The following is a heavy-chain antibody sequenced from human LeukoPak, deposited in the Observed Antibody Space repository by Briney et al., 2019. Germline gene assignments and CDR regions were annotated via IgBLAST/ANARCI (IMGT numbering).Heavy chain of an antibody. D-gene: IGHD4-17*01. CDR2: ITGSGGST. CDR1: GFTFSSYA. CDR3: AKGIDYGDYVLAY. Sequence: GESLRLSCAASGFTFSSYAMSSVRQAPGKGLEWVSAITGSGGSTYYADSVKGRSTISRDNSKNTLYLQMNSLSAEDTAVYYCAKGIDYGDYVLAYWGQGTLVTVSS. J-gene: IGHJ4*02. V-gene: IGHV3-23*01.